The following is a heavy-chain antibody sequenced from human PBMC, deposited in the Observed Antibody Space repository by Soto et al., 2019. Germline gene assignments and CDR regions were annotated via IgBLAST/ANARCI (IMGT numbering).Heavy chain of an antibody. D-gene: IGHD3-16*01. CDR3: ANAGDYFWGTFVVDH. CDR2: INWNGRTT. J-gene: IGHJ4*02. V-gene: IGHV3-9*01. CDR1: GFNFDDFA. Sequence: EVQLVESGGGLVQPGRSLRLSCEASGFNFDDFAMHWVRHSPGKGLEWVSGINWNGRTTDYADSVQGRFTISRDSARHLRNLQIKILRTEDTAVYYIANAGDYFWGTFVVDHWGQGVLVTVSS.